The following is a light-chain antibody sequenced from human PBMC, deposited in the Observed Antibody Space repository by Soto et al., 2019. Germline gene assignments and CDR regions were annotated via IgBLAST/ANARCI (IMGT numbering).Light chain of an antibody. V-gene: IGLV2-14*01. CDR1: SSDVGGYNY. J-gene: IGLJ1*01. CDR3: SSYTSSSTLYV. Sequence: QSALTQPDSVSGSPGQTITISSTGTSSDVGGYNYVSWYQQHPGKAPKLMIYDVSNRPSGVSNRFSGSKSGNTASLTISGLQAEDEADYYCSSYTSSSTLYVFGTGTKLTVL. CDR2: DVS.